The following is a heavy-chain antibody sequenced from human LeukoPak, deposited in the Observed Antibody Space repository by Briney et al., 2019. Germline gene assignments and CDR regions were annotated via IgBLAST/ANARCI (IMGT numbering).Heavy chain of an antibody. V-gene: IGHV1-2*02. Sequence: ASVKVSCKASGYTFTGYDMHWVRQAPGQGLEWVGWINSNSGGTHYAQKFQGRVTMTRDTSISTAYMELSRLRSDDTAVYYSARGMSYRSSWYEISTYYYYYGMDVWGQGTTVTVSS. CDR3: ARGMSYRSSWYEISTYYYYYGMDV. D-gene: IGHD6-13*01. CDR1: GYTFTGYD. J-gene: IGHJ6*02. CDR2: INSNSGGT.